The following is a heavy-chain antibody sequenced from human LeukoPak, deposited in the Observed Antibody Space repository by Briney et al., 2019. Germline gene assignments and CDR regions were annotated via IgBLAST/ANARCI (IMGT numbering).Heavy chain of an antibody. Sequence: SETLSLTCTVSGGPFSFYSLHWIRQPPGEGLDWIGEIDKRGSIQYKPSLRSRGIISIDTSGNHFSLKLTSVTAADTAVYFCARDSDSGFQWGQGMLITVSS. CDR3: ARDSDSGFQ. V-gene: IGHV4-34*01. CDR2: IDKRGSI. CDR1: GGPFSFYS. D-gene: IGHD3-16*01. J-gene: IGHJ4*02.